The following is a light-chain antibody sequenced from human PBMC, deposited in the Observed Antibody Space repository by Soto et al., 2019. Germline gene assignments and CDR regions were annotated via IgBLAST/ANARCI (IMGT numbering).Light chain of an antibody. Sequence: QSVLTQPPSASGTPGQRVTISCSGSSSNIESNYVYWYQQLPGTAPRLLIYRNNQRPSGVPDRCSGSKSGTSASLAISALRSEDEADYYCTVWDDSLRGRLFGGGTKLTV. CDR3: TVWDDSLRGRL. CDR1: SSNIESNY. J-gene: IGLJ2*01. CDR2: RNN. V-gene: IGLV1-47*01.